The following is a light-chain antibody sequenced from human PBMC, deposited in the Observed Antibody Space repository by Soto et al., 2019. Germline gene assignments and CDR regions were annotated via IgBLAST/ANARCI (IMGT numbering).Light chain of an antibody. CDR2: GAS. J-gene: IGKJ1*01. Sequence: EIVVTQSPVTLSLSPGERATLSCRASQSVSSSYLAWYQQKPGQAPRLLIYGASSRATGIPDRFSGSGSGTDFTLTISRLEPEDFAVYYCQQYGSSPREFGQGTKVDIK. CDR3: QQYGSSPRE. CDR1: QSVSSSY. V-gene: IGKV3-20*01.